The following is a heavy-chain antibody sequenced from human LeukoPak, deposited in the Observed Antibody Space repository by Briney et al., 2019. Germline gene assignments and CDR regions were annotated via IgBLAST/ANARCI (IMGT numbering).Heavy chain of an antibody. Sequence: SETLSLTCIVSGGSISSYYWSWIRQPPGKGLEWIGYSGSTNYNPSLKSRVTISVDTSKKQFSLKLSSVTAADTAVYYCARGGGISHYYYYMDVWGKGTTVTISS. CDR2: SGST. D-gene: IGHD6-13*01. V-gene: IGHV4-59*01. CDR3: ARGGGISHYYYYMDV. J-gene: IGHJ6*03. CDR1: GGSISSYY.